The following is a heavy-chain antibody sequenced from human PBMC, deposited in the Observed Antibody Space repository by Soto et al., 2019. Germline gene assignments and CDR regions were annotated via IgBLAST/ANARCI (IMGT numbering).Heavy chain of an antibody. CDR3: ATEYYDSRGYYYIDS. CDR1: GGSISSGGYY. V-gene: IGHV4-31*03. D-gene: IGHD3-22*01. J-gene: IGHJ4*02. Sequence: SETLSLTCTVSGGSISSGGYYCSWIRQHPGKGLEWIGHIYHSGTTYYNPSLKSRVTISVDTSKNQISLKLTSVSAADTAVYYCATEYYDSRGYYYIDSWGQGTLVTVSS. CDR2: IYHSGTT.